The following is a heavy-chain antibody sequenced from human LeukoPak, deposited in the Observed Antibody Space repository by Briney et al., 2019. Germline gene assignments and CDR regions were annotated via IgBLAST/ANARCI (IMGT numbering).Heavy chain of an antibody. J-gene: IGHJ3*02. V-gene: IGHV4-59*08. CDR2: IYYSGST. CDR3: ARHERSYWYSIAAAGPDAFDI. CDR1: GGSISSYY. D-gene: IGHD6-13*01. Sequence: PSETLSLTCSVSGGSISSYYWSWIRQPPGKGLEWIGYIYYSGSTNYNPSLKSRVTISVDTSKNQFSLKLSSVTAADAAVYYCARHERSYWYSIAAAGPDAFDIWGQGTMVTVSS.